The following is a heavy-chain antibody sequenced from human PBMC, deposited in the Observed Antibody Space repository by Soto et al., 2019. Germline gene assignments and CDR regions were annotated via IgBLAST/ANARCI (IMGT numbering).Heavy chain of an antibody. CDR1: GFTFSSYS. Sequence: EVQLVESGGGLVQPGGSLRLSCAASGFTFSSYSMNWVRQAPGKGLEWVSYISSSSSTIYYADSVKGRFTISRDKAKNARYLQMHSLRGEDTAVDYCARALGYGLFDYWVQGALVTVSS. CDR3: ARALGYGLFDY. D-gene: IGHD5-18*01. CDR2: ISSSSSTI. V-gene: IGHV3-48*01. J-gene: IGHJ4*02.